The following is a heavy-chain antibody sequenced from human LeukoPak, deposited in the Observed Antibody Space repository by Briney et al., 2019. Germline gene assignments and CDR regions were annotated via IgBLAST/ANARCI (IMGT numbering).Heavy chain of an antibody. CDR2: IYISGSI. Sequence: PSETLSLTCSVSGGSISSGSYYWSWIRQPAGKGLEWIGRIYISGSINYNPSLKSRVTISVDTSKNQFSLKLSSVTAADTAVYYCARDHHYSNPPNFDYWGQGTLVTVSS. CDR1: GGSISSGSYY. J-gene: IGHJ4*02. V-gene: IGHV4-61*02. CDR3: ARDHHYSNPPNFDY. D-gene: IGHD4-11*01.